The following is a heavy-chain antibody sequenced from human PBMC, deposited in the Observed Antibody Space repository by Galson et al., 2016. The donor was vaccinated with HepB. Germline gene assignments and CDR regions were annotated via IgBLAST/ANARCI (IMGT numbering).Heavy chain of an antibody. CDR3: ARVALSAIRDFDY. CDR1: GYIFTTYW. Sequence: QSGAEVKKPADSLKISCQTSGYIFTTYWIGWVRQLPGNGLECMGIISPGDSDVRYSPSFQGQVTISVDASISTAYLQWNSLKASDTAMYYCARVALSAIRDFDYWGQGTQVVVAS. J-gene: IGHJ4*02. CDR2: ISPGDSDV. D-gene: IGHD3-16*02. V-gene: IGHV5-51*01.